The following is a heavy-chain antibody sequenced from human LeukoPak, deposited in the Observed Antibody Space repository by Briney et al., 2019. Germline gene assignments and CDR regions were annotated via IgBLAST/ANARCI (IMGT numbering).Heavy chain of an antibody. V-gene: IGHV1-8*01. CDR3: ARAGDIVVVPGNWFDP. CDR1: GYTFTSYD. D-gene: IGHD2-2*01. Sequence: GASVKVSCKASGYTFTSYDINWVRQATGQGLEWMEWMNPNSGNTGYAQKFQGRVTMTRNTSISTAYMELSSLRSEDTAVYYCARAGDIVVVPGNWFDPWGQGTLVTVSS. CDR2: MNPNSGNT. J-gene: IGHJ5*02.